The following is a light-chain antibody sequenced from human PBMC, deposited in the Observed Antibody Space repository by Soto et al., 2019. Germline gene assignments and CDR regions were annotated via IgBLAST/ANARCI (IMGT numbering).Light chain of an antibody. CDR1: QTVRNN. V-gene: IGKV3-15*01. Sequence: EFVLTQSPGTLSLSPGERATLSCRASQTVRNNYLAWYQQKPGQAPRLLIYGASTRATGVPGGFSGSGSGTEFTLTISSLQSEDFAVYYCQQYNDWWTFGQGTKVDIK. CDR3: QQYNDWWT. J-gene: IGKJ1*01. CDR2: GAS.